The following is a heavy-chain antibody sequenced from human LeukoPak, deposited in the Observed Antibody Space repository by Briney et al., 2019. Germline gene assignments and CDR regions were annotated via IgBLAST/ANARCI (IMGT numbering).Heavy chain of an antibody. J-gene: IGHJ4*02. Sequence: ASVNVSCKASGYTFTGYYMHWVRQAPGQGLEWMGWINPNSGGTNYAQKFQGRVTMTRDTSISTAYMELSRLRSDDTAVYYCASDGGGYCSSTSCYNNFDYWGQGTLVTVSS. CDR1: GYTFTGYY. D-gene: IGHD2-2*02. CDR2: INPNSGGT. CDR3: ASDGGGYCSSTSCYNNFDY. V-gene: IGHV1-2*02.